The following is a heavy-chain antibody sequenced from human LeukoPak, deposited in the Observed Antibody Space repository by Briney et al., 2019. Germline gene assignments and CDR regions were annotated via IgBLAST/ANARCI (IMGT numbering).Heavy chain of an antibody. CDR1: GFTFSSYA. CDR3: AKDHIPAATAAATGWFDP. J-gene: IGHJ5*02. D-gene: IGHD6-13*01. CDR2: ISYDGSNK. V-gene: IGHV3-30-3*01. Sequence: GGSLRLSCAASGFTFSSYAMHWVRQAPGKGLEWVAVISYDGSNKYYADSVKGRFTISRDNSKNTLYLQMNSLRAEDTAGYYCAKDHIPAATAAATGWFDPWGQGTLVTVSS.